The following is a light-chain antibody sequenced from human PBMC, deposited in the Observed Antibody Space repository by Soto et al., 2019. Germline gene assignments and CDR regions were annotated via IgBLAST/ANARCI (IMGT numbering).Light chain of an antibody. V-gene: IGLV2-14*01. CDR2: EVS. J-gene: IGLJ2*01. CDR3: SSYTGSSTPVV. CDR1: SSDVGGYNY. Sequence: QSVLTQPASVSGSPGQSITISCTGTSSDVGGYNYVSWYQQHPGKAPKLIIYEVSHRPSGVSSRFSGSKSGNTASLTISGLQAEDEADYYCSSYTGSSTPVVFGGGTKVTVL.